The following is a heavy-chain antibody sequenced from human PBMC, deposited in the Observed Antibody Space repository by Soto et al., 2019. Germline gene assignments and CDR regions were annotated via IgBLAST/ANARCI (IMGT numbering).Heavy chain of an antibody. Sequence: ASVKVSCKASGYTFTSYAMHWVRQAPGQRLEWMGWINAGNGNTKYSQKFQGRVTITRDTSASTAYMELSSLRSEDTAVYYCARAYSSSWYLAEYFQHWGQGTLVTVSS. D-gene: IGHD6-13*01. J-gene: IGHJ1*01. CDR3: ARAYSSSWYLAEYFQH. V-gene: IGHV1-3*01. CDR2: INAGNGNT. CDR1: GYTFTSYA.